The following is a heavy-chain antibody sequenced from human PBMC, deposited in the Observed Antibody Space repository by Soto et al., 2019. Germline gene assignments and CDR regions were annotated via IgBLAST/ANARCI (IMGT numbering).Heavy chain of an antibody. V-gene: IGHV4-39*01. CDR2: IYYSGST. Sequence: SETLSLTCTVSGGSISSSSYYWGWIRQPPGKGLEWIGSIYYSGSTYYNPSLKSRVTISVDTSKNQFSLKLSSVTAADTAVYYCARGNSGWYLYYYYYGMDVWGQGTTVTVSS. D-gene: IGHD6-19*01. CDR3: ARGNSGWYLYYYYYGMDV. CDR1: GGSISSSSYY. J-gene: IGHJ6*02.